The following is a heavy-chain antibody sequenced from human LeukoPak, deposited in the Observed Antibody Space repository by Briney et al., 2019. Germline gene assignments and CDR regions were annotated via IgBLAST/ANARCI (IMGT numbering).Heavy chain of an antibody. V-gene: IGHV1-18*01. J-gene: IGHJ2*01. CDR1: GYTFTSYD. CDR2: ISAYNGNT. Sequence: EASVKVSCKASGYTFTSYDINWVRQAPGQGLEWMGWISAYNGNTNYAQKLQGRVTMTTDTSTSTAYMELRSLRSDDTAVYYCARVKYTYWYFDLWGRGTLVTVSS. CDR3: ARVKYTYWYFDL. D-gene: IGHD2-2*02.